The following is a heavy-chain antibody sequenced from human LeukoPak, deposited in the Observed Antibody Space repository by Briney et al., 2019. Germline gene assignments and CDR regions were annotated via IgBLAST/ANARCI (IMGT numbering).Heavy chain of an antibody. CDR2: ISGSGGST. CDR1: GFTFSSYA. CDR3: ARRYCSGGSCYHQFDY. D-gene: IGHD2-15*01. V-gene: IGHV3-23*01. Sequence: GGSLRLSCAASGFTFSSYAMSWVRQAPGKGLEWVSAISGSGGSTYYADSVKGRFTISRDNSKNTLYLQMNSLRAEDTAVYYGARRYCSGGSCYHQFDYWGQGTLVTVSS. J-gene: IGHJ4*02.